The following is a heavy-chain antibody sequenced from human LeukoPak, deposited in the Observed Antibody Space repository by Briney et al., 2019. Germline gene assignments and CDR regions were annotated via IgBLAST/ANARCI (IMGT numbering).Heavy chain of an antibody. Sequence: NSSETLSLTCTVSGGSISSGDYYWSWIRQPPGKGLEWIGYNHYSGSTYYNPSLKSRVSISVDTSKNQFSLKLSSVTAADTAVYYCARGVSDYDRSGYYYWGQGTLVTVSS. V-gene: IGHV4-30-4*01. J-gene: IGHJ4*02. CDR3: ARGVSDYDRSGYYY. CDR1: GGSISSGDYY. CDR2: NHYSGST. D-gene: IGHD3-22*01.